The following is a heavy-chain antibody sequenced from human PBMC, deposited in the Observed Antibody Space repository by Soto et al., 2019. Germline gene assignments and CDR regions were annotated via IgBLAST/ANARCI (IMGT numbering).Heavy chain of an antibody. D-gene: IGHD6-13*01. CDR2: IWYDGSNK. J-gene: IGHJ4*02. CDR3: ARDVSMTAAGTKTDY. Sequence: QVQLVESGGGVVQPGRSLRLSCAASGFTFRTYGMHWVHQAPGKGLEWVAIIWYDGSNKYYADSVKGRFTISRDNSKNTLYLQMNSLRAEDTAVYYCARDVSMTAAGTKTDYWGQGTLVTVSS. V-gene: IGHV3-33*01. CDR1: GFTFRTYG.